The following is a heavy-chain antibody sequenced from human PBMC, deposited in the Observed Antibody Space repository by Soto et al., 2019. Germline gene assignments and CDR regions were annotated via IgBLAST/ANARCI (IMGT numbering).Heavy chain of an antibody. J-gene: IGHJ4*02. D-gene: IGHD3-22*01. CDR2: IYWNDDK. Sequence: ESGPTLVNPTQTLPLTCPFSGFSLSTSGVGVGWIRQPPGKALEWLALIYWNDDKRYSPSLKSRLTITKDTSKNQVVLTMTNMDPVDTATYYCAHTPSSGYLDYFDYWGQGTLVTVSS. V-gene: IGHV2-5*01. CDR1: GFSLSTSGVG. CDR3: AHTPSSGYLDYFDY.